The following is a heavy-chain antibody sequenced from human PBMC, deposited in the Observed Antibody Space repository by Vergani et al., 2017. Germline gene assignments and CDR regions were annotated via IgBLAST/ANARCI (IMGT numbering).Heavy chain of an antibody. CDR3: MKDAGSYENFFDS. CDR1: GFTFSTSA. D-gene: IGHD1-26*01. J-gene: IGHJ4*02. Sequence: EVQLLESGGSLKQPGGSVRLSCVASGFTFSTSAMHWVRQAPGKGLEWVSALTGGGGSTYYADSFKGRFIISRANSRDTLYLQMNSLRPEDTATYYCMKDAGSYENFFDSWAQGTLVTVS. CDR2: LTGGGGST. V-gene: IGHV3-23*01.